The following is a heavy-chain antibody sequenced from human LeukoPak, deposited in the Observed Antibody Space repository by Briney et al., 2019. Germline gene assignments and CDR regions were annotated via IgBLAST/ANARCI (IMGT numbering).Heavy chain of an antibody. Sequence: SETLSLTCTISGGSISSYYWSWIRQPPGKGLEWIGYIYYTGSTNHNPSLKSRVTISVDTSKNQFSLKLSSVTAADTAVYYCARSFDWSYFDYWGQGTLVTVSS. CDR3: ARSFDWSYFDY. V-gene: IGHV4-59*12. CDR1: GGSISSYY. D-gene: IGHD3-9*01. CDR2: IYYTGST. J-gene: IGHJ4*02.